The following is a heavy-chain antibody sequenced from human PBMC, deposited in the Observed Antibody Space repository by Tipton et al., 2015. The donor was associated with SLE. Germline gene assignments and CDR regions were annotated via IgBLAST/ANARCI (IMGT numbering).Heavy chain of an antibody. CDR1: GGSFSGYY. CDR2: IYYSGTT. Sequence: TLSLTCAVYGGSFSGYYWSWIRQPPGKGLEWIGSIYYSGTTYYNPSLKSRVTISVDTSKNQFSLKLSSVTAADTAVYYCARQSIAARPFDYWGQGTPVTVSS. CDR3: ARQSIAARPFDY. V-gene: IGHV4-34*01. D-gene: IGHD6-6*01. J-gene: IGHJ4*02.